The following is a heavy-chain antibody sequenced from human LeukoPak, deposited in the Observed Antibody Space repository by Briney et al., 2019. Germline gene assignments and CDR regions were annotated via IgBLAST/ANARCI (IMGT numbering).Heavy chain of an antibody. V-gene: IGHV4-4*02. Sequence: SETLSLTCAVSGDSISSSNGWSRVRQPPGQGLEWIAEIYHNGSTNYNPPLKSRVTISVDKSENQFSLKLTSVTAADTAVYYCARGRDWTWGYWGQGTLVTVSS. CDR1: GDSISSSNG. J-gene: IGHJ4*02. CDR3: ARGRDWTWGY. D-gene: IGHD3/OR15-3a*01. CDR2: IYHNGST.